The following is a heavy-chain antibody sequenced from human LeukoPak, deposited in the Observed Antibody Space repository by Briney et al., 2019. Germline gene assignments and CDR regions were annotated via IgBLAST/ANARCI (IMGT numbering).Heavy chain of an antibody. V-gene: IGHV3-9*01. J-gene: IGHJ4*02. D-gene: IGHD4-17*01. CDR1: GFTFDDYA. Sequence: GGSLRLSCAASGFTFDDYAMHWVRQAPGKGLEWVSGISWNSGSIGYADSVKGRFTISRDNAKNSLYLQMNSLRAEDTALYYCAKDGDYGFFDFWGQGTLVTVSS. CDR3: AKDGDYGFFDF. CDR2: ISWNSGSI.